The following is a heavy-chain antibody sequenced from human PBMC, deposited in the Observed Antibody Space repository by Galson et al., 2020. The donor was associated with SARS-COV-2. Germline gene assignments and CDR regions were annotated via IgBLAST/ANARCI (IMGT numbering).Heavy chain of an antibody. V-gene: IGHV5-10-1*01. CDR3: ARHPLLAARPHYYYYYYMDV. J-gene: IGHJ6*03. Sequence: HGESLKISCKGSGYSFTSYWISWVRQMPGKGLEWMGRIDPSDSYTNYSPSFQGHVTISADKSISTAYLQWSSLKASDTAMYYCARHPLLAARPHYYYYYYMDVWGKGTTVTVSS. CDR2: IDPSDSYT. D-gene: IGHD6-6*01. CDR1: GYSFTSYW.